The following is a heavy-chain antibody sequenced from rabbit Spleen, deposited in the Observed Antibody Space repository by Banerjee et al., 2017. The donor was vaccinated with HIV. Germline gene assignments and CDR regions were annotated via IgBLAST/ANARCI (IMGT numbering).Heavy chain of an antibody. D-gene: IGHD1-1*01. CDR1: GFDFSSYG. Sequence: QEQLEESGGGLVQPGGSLKVSCKASGFDFSSYGVSWVRQAPGKGLEWIGYIDPIFGSTYYASWVNGRFPISSHNAQNTLYLQLNSLTVADTATYFCVRGASSSGYYNLWGPGTLVSVS. V-gene: IGHV1S47*01. CDR3: VRGASSSGYYNL. CDR2: IDPIFGST. J-gene: IGHJ4*01.